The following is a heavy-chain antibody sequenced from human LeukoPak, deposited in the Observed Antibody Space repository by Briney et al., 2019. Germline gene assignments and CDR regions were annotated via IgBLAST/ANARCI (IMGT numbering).Heavy chain of an antibody. CDR1: GFTFDDYA. CDR3: AKDKGQWLALGVSSLDY. J-gene: IGHJ4*02. D-gene: IGHD6-19*01. Sequence: PGGSLRLSCAASGFTFDDYAMHWVRQAPGKGLEWVSGISWNSGSIGYADSVKGRFTISRDNAKNTLYLQMNSLRAEDTAVYYCAKDKGQWLALGVSSLDYWGQGTLVTVSS. V-gene: IGHV3-9*01. CDR2: ISWNSGSI.